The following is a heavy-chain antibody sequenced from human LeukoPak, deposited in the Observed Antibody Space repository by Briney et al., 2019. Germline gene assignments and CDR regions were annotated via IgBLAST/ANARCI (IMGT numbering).Heavy chain of an antibody. CDR3: ARGRLTGYYVRAFDI. V-gene: IGHV4-61*08. Sequence: SETLSLTCTVSGGSISSGGYYWSWIRQHPGKGLEWIGYIYYSGSTNYNPSLKSRVTISVDTSKNQFSLKLSSVTAADTAVYYCARGRLTGYYVRAFDIWGQGTMVTVSS. J-gene: IGHJ3*02. CDR2: IYYSGST. CDR1: GGSISSGGYY. D-gene: IGHD3-9*01.